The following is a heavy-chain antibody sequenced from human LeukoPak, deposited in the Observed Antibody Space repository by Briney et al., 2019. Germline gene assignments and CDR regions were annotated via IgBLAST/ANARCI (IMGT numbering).Heavy chain of an antibody. J-gene: IGHJ4*02. CDR1: GYTFTSYY. D-gene: IGHD2-2*02. Sequence: ASVKVSCKASGYTFTSYYMHWVRQAPGQGLEWMGWMNPNSGNTGYAQRFLGRVTMTRDTSISTAYMELSNLTSDDTAVYYCARGTPYCSSASCYNYRGQGTLLTVSS. CDR3: ARGTPYCSSASCYNY. V-gene: IGHV1-8*02. CDR2: MNPNSGNT.